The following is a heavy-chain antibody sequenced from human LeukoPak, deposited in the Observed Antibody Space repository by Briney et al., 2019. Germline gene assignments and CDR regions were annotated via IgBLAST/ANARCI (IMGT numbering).Heavy chain of an antibody. J-gene: IGHJ3*02. Sequence: SETLSLTCTVSGCSISSYYWSWIRQPPGKGLEWIGYIYYSGSTNYNPSLKSRVTISVDTSKNQLSLKLSSVTAADTAVYYCARSYFSPEDAFDIWGQGTMVTVSS. CDR1: GCSISSYY. D-gene: IGHD1-14*01. CDR3: ARSYFSPEDAFDI. V-gene: IGHV4-59*08. CDR2: IYYSGST.